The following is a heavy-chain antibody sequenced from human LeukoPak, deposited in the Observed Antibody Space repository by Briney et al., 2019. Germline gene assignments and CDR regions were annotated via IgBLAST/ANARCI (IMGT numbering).Heavy chain of an antibody. CDR3: ASVSWRGGPFDY. D-gene: IGHD3-3*01. Sequence: GGSLRLSCAASGFTFSSYVMHWVRQAPGQGLEWMGIINPSGGSTSYAQKFQGRVTMTRDTSTSTVYMELSSLRSEDTAVYYCASVSWRGGPFDYWGQGTLVTVSS. CDR2: INPSGGST. CDR1: GFTFSSYV. J-gene: IGHJ4*02. V-gene: IGHV1-46*01.